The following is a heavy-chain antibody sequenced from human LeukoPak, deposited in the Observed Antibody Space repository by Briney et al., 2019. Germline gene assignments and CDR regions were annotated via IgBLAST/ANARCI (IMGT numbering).Heavy chain of an antibody. CDR3: VSSGRYCSGGSCYLLDYYHYGMDV. J-gene: IGHJ6*02. CDR2: ISSSSSNI. V-gene: IGHV3-21*06. CDR1: GFTFSSYS. D-gene: IGHD2-15*01. Sequence: GGSLRLSCAASGFTFSSYSMNWVRQAPGKGLEWVSSISSSSSNIYYADSVKGRFTISRDNAKNSLYLQMNSLGVEDAAVYYCVSSGRYCSGGSCYLLDYYHYGMDVWGQGTTVTVSS.